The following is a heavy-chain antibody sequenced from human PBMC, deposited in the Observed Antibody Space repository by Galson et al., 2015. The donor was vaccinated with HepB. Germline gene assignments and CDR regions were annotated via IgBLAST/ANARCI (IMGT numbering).Heavy chain of an antibody. CDR2: IIPTLGIT. Sequence: SVKVSCKASGGTFSSYAIIWVRHAPGRELEWLGRIIPTLGITDYAQDFQGRVTITADKSTTTAYMELSSLRSEDTAIYYCARKYCGSPNCYMTGFDPWGQGTTVTVSS. D-gene: IGHD2-2*01. J-gene: IGHJ5*02. CDR1: GGTFSSYA. CDR3: ARKYCGSPNCYMTGFDP. V-gene: IGHV1-69*04.